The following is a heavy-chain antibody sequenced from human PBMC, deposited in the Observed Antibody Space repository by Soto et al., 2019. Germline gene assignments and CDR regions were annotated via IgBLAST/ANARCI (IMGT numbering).Heavy chain of an antibody. CDR1: GFIFNNYE. D-gene: IGHD1-26*01. V-gene: IGHV3-48*03. CDR2: ISSSGSTT. Sequence: EVQLVESGGGLVQPGGSLRLSCTASGFIFNNYEMNWVRQAPGKGLVWVSYISSSGSTTHYADSVRGRFTISRDNAEDSLYLQMTSLRADDTAVYYRAKEATSINTFDYWGQGTLVTVSA. CDR3: AKEATSINTFDY. J-gene: IGHJ4*02.